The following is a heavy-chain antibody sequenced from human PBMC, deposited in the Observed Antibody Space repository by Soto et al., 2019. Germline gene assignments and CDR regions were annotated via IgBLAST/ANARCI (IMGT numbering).Heavy chain of an antibody. Sequence: QVQLVQSGAEVKKPGASVKVSCKASGYTFTSYYMHWVRQAPGQGLEWMGIINPSGGSTSYAQKFQGRVTMTRDTSTSTVYMELSSLRSEDTAVYYCASAKVGATTTPDVFDVWGQGTMVIVSS. CDR3: ASAKVGATTTPDVFDV. V-gene: IGHV1-46*01. CDR1: GYTFTSYY. D-gene: IGHD1-26*01. J-gene: IGHJ3*01. CDR2: INPSGGST.